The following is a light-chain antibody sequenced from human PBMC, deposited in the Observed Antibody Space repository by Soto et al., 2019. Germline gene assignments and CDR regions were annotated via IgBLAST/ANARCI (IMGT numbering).Light chain of an antibody. J-gene: IGLJ1*01. CDR3: SSYASSSTPFV. CDR2: EVS. Sequence: QSVLNQPASVSGSPGQSITISCTGTSSDVGGYKYVSWYQQHPGKAPKLMIYEVSNRPSGVSNRFSGSKSGNTASLTISGLQAEDEADYYCSSYASSSTPFVFGTGTKVTVL. CDR1: SSDVGGYKY. V-gene: IGLV2-14*01.